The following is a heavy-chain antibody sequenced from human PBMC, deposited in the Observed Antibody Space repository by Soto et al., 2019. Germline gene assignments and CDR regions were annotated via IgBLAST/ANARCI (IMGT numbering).Heavy chain of an antibody. V-gene: IGHV3-33*01. J-gene: IGHJ6*02. CDR2: IWYDGSNK. Sequence: QPGGSLRLSCAASGFTFSSYGMPWVRQAPGKGLEWVAVIWYDGSNKYYADSVKGRFTISKDNSKNTLYLQMNSLRAEDTAVYYCARGDPYSSGWYVSWRHYYYYYGMDVWGQGTTVTVSS. D-gene: IGHD6-19*01. CDR3: ARGDPYSSGWYVSWRHYYYYYGMDV. CDR1: GFTFSSYG.